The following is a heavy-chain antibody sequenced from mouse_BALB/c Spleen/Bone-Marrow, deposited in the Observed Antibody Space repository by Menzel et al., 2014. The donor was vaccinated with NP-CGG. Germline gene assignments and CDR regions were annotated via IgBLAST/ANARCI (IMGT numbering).Heavy chain of an antibody. V-gene: IGHV1-4*02. CDR3: AREATYCAYFDY. CDR2: INPTRGYT. J-gene: IGHJ2*01. D-gene: IGHD2-10*01. Sequence: VQLQESAPELARPGASVKMSCKASGYTFTSFTIQWIKQRPGQGLEWIGYINPTRGYTDYNQKFKDRTTLTADKSSSTSYMQLTSLTSEDAAVYYCAREATYCAYFDYWGEGTAVAVSS. CDR1: GYTFTSFT.